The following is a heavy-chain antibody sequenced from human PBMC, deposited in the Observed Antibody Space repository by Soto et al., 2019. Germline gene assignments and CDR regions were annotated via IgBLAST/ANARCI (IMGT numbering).Heavy chain of an antibody. CDR3: ARVVYATGSYWFDP. CDR1: GGSISSYY. D-gene: IGHD2-8*02. J-gene: IGHJ5*02. Sequence: SETLSLTCTVSGGSISSYYWSWIRQPPGKGLEWIGYIYYSGSTNYNPSLKSRVTISVDTSKNQFSLKLSSVTAADTAVYYCARVVYATGSYWFDPWGQGTLVTVSS. CDR2: IYYSGST. V-gene: IGHV4-59*08.